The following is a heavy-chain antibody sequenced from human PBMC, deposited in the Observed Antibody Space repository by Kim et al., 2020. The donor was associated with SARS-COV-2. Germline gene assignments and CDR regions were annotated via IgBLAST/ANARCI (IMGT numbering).Heavy chain of an antibody. CDR1: GGSISSYY. CDR3: ARSRGSDIFTIFGVIDAFDI. CDR2: IYYSGST. J-gene: IGHJ3*02. Sequence: SETLSLTCTVSGGSISSYYWSWIRQPPGKGLEWIGYIYYSGSTNYNPSLKSRVTISVDTSKNQFSLKLSSVTAADTAVYYCARSRGSDIFTIFGVIDAFDIWGQGKIVTVPS. D-gene: IGHD3-3*01. V-gene: IGHV4-59*13.